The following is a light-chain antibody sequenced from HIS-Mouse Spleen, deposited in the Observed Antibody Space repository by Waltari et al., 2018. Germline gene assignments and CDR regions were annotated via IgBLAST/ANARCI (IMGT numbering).Light chain of an antibody. CDR2: EGS. J-gene: IGLJ3*02. CDR3: CSYAGSSTWV. V-gene: IGLV2-23*01. CDR1: SSDVGSYIL. Sequence: QSALTQPASVAGSPGPSITISSTGTSSDVGSYILVSWYQQHPGKAPKLMIYEGSKRPSGVSNRFSGSKSGNTASLTISGLQAEDEADYYCCSYAGSSTWVFGGGTKLTVL.